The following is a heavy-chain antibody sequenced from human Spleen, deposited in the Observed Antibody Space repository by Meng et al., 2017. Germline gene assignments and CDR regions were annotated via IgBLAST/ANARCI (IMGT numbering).Heavy chain of an antibody. V-gene: IGHV1-2*06. D-gene: IGHD6-13*01. Sequence: ASVKVSCKPSGYNFPDYWLHWVRRAPGQGLEWMGRIDPKSGDTHYAQRFQGRVTMTGDTSISTANMKLSGLRYDETAMYYGARDEDISAAGKLFGDYWGQGTLVTVSS. CDR3: ARDEDISAAGKLFGDY. CDR1: GYNFPDYW. CDR2: IDPKSGDT. J-gene: IGHJ4*02.